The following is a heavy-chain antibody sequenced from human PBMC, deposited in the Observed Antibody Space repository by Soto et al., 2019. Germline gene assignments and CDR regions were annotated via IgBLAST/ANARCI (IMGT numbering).Heavy chain of an antibody. CDR1: GGSFSGYY. J-gene: IGHJ2*01. Sequence: QVQLQQWGAGLLKPSETLSLTCAVYGGSFSGYYWSWIRQPPGKGLEWIGEITHSGSTNYNPSLMSRGTISVDTSKNQFSLKLSSVTAADTAVYYCARGRYCSGGSCYYWYFDLWGRGTLVTVSS. CDR2: ITHSGST. CDR3: ARGRYCSGGSCYYWYFDL. V-gene: IGHV4-34*01. D-gene: IGHD2-15*01.